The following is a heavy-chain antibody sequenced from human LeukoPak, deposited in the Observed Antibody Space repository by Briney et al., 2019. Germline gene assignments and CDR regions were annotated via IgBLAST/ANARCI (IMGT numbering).Heavy chain of an antibody. CDR2: INSNSGGT. CDR3: ARSPHILTGENFDY. CDR1: GYTFTGYY. J-gene: IGHJ4*02. D-gene: IGHD3-9*01. Sequence: ASVKVSCKASGYTFTGYYMHWVRQAPGQGLEWMGWINSNSGGTNYAQKFQGRVTMTRDTSISTAYMELSRLRSDDTAVYYCARSPHILTGENFDYWGQGTLVAVSS. V-gene: IGHV1-2*02.